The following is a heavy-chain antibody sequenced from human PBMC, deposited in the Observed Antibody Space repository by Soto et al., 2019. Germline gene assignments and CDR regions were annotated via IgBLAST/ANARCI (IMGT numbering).Heavy chain of an antibody. J-gene: IGHJ6*02. CDR1: GGTFSTYA. Sequence: QVQLVQSGAEVKKPGSSVKVSCKASGGTFSTYAVTWVRQAPGQGLEWMGGIIPSFRTANYAQKFQGRVTITADESTNTAYMELRSLRSEDTAVYYWAGGSGTTSGMDVWGQGTTVTVSS. D-gene: IGHD1-1*01. CDR2: IIPSFRTA. V-gene: IGHV1-69*01. CDR3: AGGSGTTSGMDV.